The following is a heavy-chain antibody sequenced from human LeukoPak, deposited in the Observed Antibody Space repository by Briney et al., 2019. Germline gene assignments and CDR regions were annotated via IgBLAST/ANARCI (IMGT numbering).Heavy chain of an antibody. CDR1: GFTFDDYG. J-gene: IGHJ4*02. CDR2: INWNGGST. CDR3: ARGLGDGYKHFDY. Sequence: GGSLRLSCAASGFTFDDYGMSWVRQAPGEGLEWVSGINWNGGSTGYADSVKGRFTISRDNAKNALYLQMNSLRAEDTALYYCARGLGDGYKHFDYWGQGTLVTVSS. D-gene: IGHD5-24*01. V-gene: IGHV3-20*04.